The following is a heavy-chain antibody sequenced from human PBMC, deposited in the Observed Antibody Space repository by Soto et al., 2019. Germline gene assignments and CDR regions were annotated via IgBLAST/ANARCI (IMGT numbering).Heavy chain of an antibody. Sequence: LRLSCAASGFTFSSYGMHWVRQAPGKGLEWVAVISYDGSNKYYADSVKGRFTISRDNSKNTLYLQMNSLRAEDTAVYYCAKDSNYYGSGSYYPYYYYGMDVWGQGTTVTV. CDR2: ISYDGSNK. V-gene: IGHV3-30*18. CDR1: GFTFSSYG. J-gene: IGHJ6*02. CDR3: AKDSNYYGSGSYYPYYYYGMDV. D-gene: IGHD3-10*01.